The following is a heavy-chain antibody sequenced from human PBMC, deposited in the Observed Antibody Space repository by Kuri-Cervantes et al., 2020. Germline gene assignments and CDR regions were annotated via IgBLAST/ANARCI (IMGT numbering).Heavy chain of an antibody. CDR3: ARDIDYYDSSGYQPFDY. J-gene: IGHJ4*02. CDR2: INPNSGGT. Sequence: ASVKVSCKASGYTFTGYYMHWVRQAPGQGLEWMGWINPNSGGTNYAQKFQGRVTMTRDTSISTAYMELSRLRSDDTAVHYCARDIDYYDSSGYQPFDYWGQGTLVTVSS. CDR1: GYTFTGYY. V-gene: IGHV1-2*02. D-gene: IGHD3-22*01.